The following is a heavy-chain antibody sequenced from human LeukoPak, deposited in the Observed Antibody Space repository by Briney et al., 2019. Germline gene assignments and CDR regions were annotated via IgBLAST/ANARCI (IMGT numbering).Heavy chain of an antibody. J-gene: IGHJ4*02. V-gene: IGHV4-34*01. CDR1: GGSFIGYY. CDR3: ARVAGAAAGTNYFDY. CDR2: INHSGST. D-gene: IGHD6-13*01. Sequence: PSETLSLTCAVYGGSFIGYYWSWIRQPPGKGLEWIGEINHSGSTNYNPSLKSRVTISVDTSKNQFSLKLSSVTAADTAVYYCARVAGAAAGTNYFDYWGQGTLVTVSS.